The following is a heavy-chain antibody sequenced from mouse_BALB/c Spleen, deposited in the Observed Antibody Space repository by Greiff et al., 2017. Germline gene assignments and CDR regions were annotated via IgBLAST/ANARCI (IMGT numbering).Heavy chain of an antibody. D-gene: IGHD4-1*01. V-gene: IGHV2-6-5*01. CDR3: AKHSNWDYFDY. Sequence: VQLKESGPGLVAPSQCLSITCTASGFSLTDYGVSWIRQPPGKGLEWLGVIWGGGSTYNYSALKSRLSISKDNSKNQVFLKMNSLQTDDTAMYYGAKHSNWDYFDYWGQGTTLTVSS. J-gene: IGHJ2*01. CDR1: GFSLTDYG. CDR2: IWGGGST.